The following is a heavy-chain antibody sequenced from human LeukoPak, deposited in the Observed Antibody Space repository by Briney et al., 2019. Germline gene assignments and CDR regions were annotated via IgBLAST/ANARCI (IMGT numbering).Heavy chain of an antibody. CDR2: ISSSSSYI. Sequence: GGSLRLSCAASGFTFSSYSMNWVRQAPGKGLEWVSSISSSSSYIYYAASVKGRFTISRDNGKNSLYLQMTSLRAEDTAVYYCASEVGAMSGSSYWGQGTLVTVSS. V-gene: IGHV3-21*01. CDR1: GFTFSSYS. CDR3: ASEVGAMSGSSY. J-gene: IGHJ4*02. D-gene: IGHD1-26*01.